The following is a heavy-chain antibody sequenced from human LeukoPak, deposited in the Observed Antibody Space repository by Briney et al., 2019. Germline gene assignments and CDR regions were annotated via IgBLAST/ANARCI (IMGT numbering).Heavy chain of an antibody. Sequence: PGGSLRLSCAASGFTFSSYSMNWVRQAPGKGLEWVSYISSSSSTIYYADSVKGRFIISRDTPKNTLYLQMNSLRVEDTAVYYCASWPGGWYGEDSWGQGTLVTVSS. J-gene: IGHJ4*02. CDR1: GFTFSSYS. D-gene: IGHD6-19*01. V-gene: IGHV3-48*01. CDR2: ISSSSSTI. CDR3: ASWPGGWYGEDS.